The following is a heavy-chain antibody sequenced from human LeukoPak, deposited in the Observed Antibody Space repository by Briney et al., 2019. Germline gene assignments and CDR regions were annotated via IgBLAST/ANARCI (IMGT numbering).Heavy chain of an antibody. CDR2: IIPIFGIA. CDR3: AILQGYSSSSAWFDP. J-gene: IGHJ5*02. D-gene: IGHD6-6*01. Sequence: GSSVKVSCKASGGTFSSYAISWVRQAPGQGLEWMGRIIPIFGIANCAQKFQGRVTITADKSTSTAYMELSSLRSEDTAVYYCAILQGYSSSSAWFDPWGQGTLVTVSS. V-gene: IGHV1-69*04. CDR1: GGTFSSYA.